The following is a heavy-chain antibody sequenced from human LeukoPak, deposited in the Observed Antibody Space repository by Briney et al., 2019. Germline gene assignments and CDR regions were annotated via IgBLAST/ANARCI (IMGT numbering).Heavy chain of an antibody. CDR3: ARVSGTRHHYFDY. CDR2: IYSGGST. CDR1: GFTVSSNY. Sequence: GGSLRLSCAASGFTVSSNYMSWVRQAPGKGLEWVSVIYSGGSTCYADSVKGRFTISRDNSKNTLYLQMNSLRAEDTAVYYCARVSGTRHHYFDYWGQGTLVTVSS. V-gene: IGHV3-66*01. J-gene: IGHJ4*02. D-gene: IGHD1-26*01.